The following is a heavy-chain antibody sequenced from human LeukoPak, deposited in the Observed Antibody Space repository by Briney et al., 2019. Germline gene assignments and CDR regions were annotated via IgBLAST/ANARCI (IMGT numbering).Heavy chain of an antibody. Sequence: NPSETLSLTCTVSGGSISSSSKYWGWIRQSPGKGLEWIGNFFYSGITYYNPSLKSRLIMSVDLPENHISLKLTSVTAADTAVYYCAREGGFYRPLDYSGQGTLVTVSS. D-gene: IGHD3-3*01. CDR2: FFYSGIT. V-gene: IGHV4-39*07. J-gene: IGHJ4*02. CDR1: GGSISSSSKY. CDR3: AREGGFYRPLDY.